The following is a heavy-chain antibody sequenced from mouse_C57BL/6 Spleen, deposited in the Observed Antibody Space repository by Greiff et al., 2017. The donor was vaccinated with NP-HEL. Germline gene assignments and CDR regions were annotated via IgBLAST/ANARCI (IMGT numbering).Heavy chain of an antibody. CDR2: INPNYGTT. D-gene: IGHD1-1*01. CDR3: ARSGYYGSSYWYFDV. J-gene: IGHJ1*03. Sequence: EVKLQESGPELVKPGASVKISCKASGYSFTDYNMNWVKQSNGKSLEWIGVINPNYGTTSYNQKFKGKATLTVDQSSSTAYMQLNSLTSEDSAVYYCARSGYYGSSYWYFDVWGTGTTVTVSS. V-gene: IGHV1-39*01. CDR1: GYSFTDYN.